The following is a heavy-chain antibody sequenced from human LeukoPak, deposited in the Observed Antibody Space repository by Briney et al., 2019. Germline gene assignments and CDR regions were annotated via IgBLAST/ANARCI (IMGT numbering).Heavy chain of an antibody. CDR1: GFTFSSYC. CDR2: IWYDGSDK. Sequence: GGSLRLSCAASGFTFSSYCMHWVRQAPGKGLEWVAVIWYDGSDKYYADSVKGRFTISRDNSKNTLYLQMNSLRAEDTAVYYCARDPSRGAYGDYDLAFDYWGQGTLVTVSS. V-gene: IGHV3-33*08. D-gene: IGHD4-17*01. CDR3: ARDPSRGAYGDYDLAFDY. J-gene: IGHJ4*02.